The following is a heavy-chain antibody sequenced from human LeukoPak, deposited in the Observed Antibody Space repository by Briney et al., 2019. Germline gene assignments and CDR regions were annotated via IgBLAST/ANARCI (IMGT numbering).Heavy chain of an antibody. D-gene: IGHD1-26*01. Sequence: SETLSLTCIVSGDSISSTSYYWGWIRQPPGKGLEWIGNIYYSGSTNYNPSLKSRVTISVDTSKNQFSLKLSSVTAADTAVYYCARDSGRTVAKYWGQGTLVTVSS. CDR2: IYYSGST. CDR1: GDSISSTSYY. CDR3: ARDSGRTVAKY. J-gene: IGHJ4*02. V-gene: IGHV4-39*07.